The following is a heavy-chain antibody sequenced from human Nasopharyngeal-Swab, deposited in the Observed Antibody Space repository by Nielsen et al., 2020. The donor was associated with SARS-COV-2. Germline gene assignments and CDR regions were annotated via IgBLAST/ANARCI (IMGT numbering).Heavy chain of an antibody. Sequence: GESLKISWAASGFTFSSYDMHWVRQATGKGLEWVSAIGTAGDTYYPGSVQGRFTISRENAKTYLYLQMNSLRAGDTAVYYCARGKYDRSGYYLGDYHFDYWGQGTLVTFSS. V-gene: IGHV3-13*01. CDR1: GFTFSSYD. CDR2: IGTAGDT. D-gene: IGHD3-22*01. CDR3: ARGKYDRSGYYLGDYHFDY. J-gene: IGHJ4*02.